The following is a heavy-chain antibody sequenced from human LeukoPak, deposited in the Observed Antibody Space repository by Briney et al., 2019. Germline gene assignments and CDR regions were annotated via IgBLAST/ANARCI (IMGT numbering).Heavy chain of an antibody. CDR3: ARGTVTMVDY. Sequence: GGSLILSCAASGFTVSSNYMSWVRQAPGRGLEWVSVIYSGGSTYYADSVKGRFTISRDNSKNTLFLQMNSLRAGDTAVYYCARGTVTMVDYWGQGTLVTVSS. V-gene: IGHV3-66*01. J-gene: IGHJ4*02. CDR2: IYSGGST. CDR1: GFTVSSNY. D-gene: IGHD3-10*01.